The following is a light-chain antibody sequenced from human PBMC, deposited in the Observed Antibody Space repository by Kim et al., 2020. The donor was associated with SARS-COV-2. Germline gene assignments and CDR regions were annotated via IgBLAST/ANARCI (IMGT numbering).Light chain of an antibody. CDR1: GSNTGNNY. CDR2: RNN. Sequence: GQRLTIAGSGSGSNTGNNYVYWYQQLPGTAPKLVIYRNNQRPSGVPDRFSGSKSGTSASLAISGLRSEDGADYYCAAWDDRLRGVVFGGGTKVTVL. CDR3: AAWDDRLRGVV. J-gene: IGLJ3*02. V-gene: IGLV1-47*01.